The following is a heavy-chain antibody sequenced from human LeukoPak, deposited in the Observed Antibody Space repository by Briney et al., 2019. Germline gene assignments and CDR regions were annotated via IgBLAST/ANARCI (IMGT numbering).Heavy chain of an antibody. J-gene: IGHJ6*02. Sequence: PVKVSCKASGGTFSSYAISWVRQAPGQGLEWMGRIIPILGIANYAQKFQGRVTITADKSTSTAYMGLSSLRSEDTAVYYCARRSGSGTQRVYGMDVWGQGTTVTVSS. CDR3: ARRSGSGTQRVYGMDV. CDR2: IIPILGIA. V-gene: IGHV1-69*04. D-gene: IGHD3-10*01. CDR1: GGTFSSYA.